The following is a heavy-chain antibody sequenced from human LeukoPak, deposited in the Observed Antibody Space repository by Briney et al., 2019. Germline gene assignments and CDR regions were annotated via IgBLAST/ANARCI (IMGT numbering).Heavy chain of an antibody. CDR1: GFTFSSYG. D-gene: IGHD1-26*01. CDR2: ISYDGSNK. V-gene: IGHV3-30*18. CDR3: AKNPGGSYSGTMDV. J-gene: IGHJ6*02. Sequence: GGSLRLSWAASGFTFSSYGMHWVRQAPDKGLEWVAVISYDGSNKYYADSVKGRFTISRDNSKNTLYLQMNSLRAEDTAVYYCAKNPGGSYSGTMDVWGQGTTVTASS.